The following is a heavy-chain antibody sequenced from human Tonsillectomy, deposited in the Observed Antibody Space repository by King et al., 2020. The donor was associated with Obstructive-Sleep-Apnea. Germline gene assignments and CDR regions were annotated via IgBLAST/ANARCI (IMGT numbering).Heavy chain of an antibody. CDR2: ISFNGGST. J-gene: IGHJ4*02. Sequence: VQLVESGGGLVQPGGSLRLSCSASGFTFSNYAMHWVRQAPGKGLEYVSAISFNGGSTYYADSVKGRFTIFRDNSKNTLYLRMDSLRTEDTAVYLCVKGSGYTYDFGIYYLDYWGQGTLVTVSS. D-gene: IGHD5-18*01. V-gene: IGHV3-64D*06. CDR3: VKGSGYTYDFGIYYLDY. CDR1: GFTFSNYA.